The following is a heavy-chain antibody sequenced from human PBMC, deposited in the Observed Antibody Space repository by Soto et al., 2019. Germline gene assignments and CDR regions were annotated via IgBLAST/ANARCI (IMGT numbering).Heavy chain of an antibody. Sequence: ASVKVSCKASGYTFTSYATHWVRQAPGQRLEWMGWINAGNGNTKYSQKFQGRVTITRDTSASTAYMELSSLRSEDTAVYYCARGVVVVVAATRKWFDPWGQGTLVTVSS. CDR2: INAGNGNT. D-gene: IGHD2-15*01. CDR1: GYTFTSYA. CDR3: ARGVVVVVAATRKWFDP. V-gene: IGHV1-3*01. J-gene: IGHJ5*02.